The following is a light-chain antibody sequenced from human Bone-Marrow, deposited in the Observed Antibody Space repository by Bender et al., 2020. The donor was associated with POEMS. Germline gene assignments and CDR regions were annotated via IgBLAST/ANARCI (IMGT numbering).Light chain of an antibody. CDR1: SSNIGAHA. J-gene: IGLJ3*02. CDR3: SSFSRRSINWV. CDR2: SSH. V-gene: IGLV1-44*01. Sequence: QSVLTQPPSASGTPGQRVTISCSGGSSNIGAHAVNWYQHLPGTAPKLLIYSSHRRPSEVPDRFSDSRSGTSASLTISGLQAEDEADYYCSSFSRRSINWVFGGGTKLTVL.